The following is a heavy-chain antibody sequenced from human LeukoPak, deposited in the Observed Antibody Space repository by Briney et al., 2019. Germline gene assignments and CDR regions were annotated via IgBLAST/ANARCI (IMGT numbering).Heavy chain of an antibody. J-gene: IGHJ3*02. V-gene: IGHV4-39*07. CDR1: GDSISGYY. CDR3: ARAYYGDYAEAFDI. Sequence: SETLSLTCSVSGDSISGYYWSWIRQPPGKGLEWIGSIYYSGSTYYNPSLKSRVTITVDTSKNQFSLKLSSVTAADTAVYYCARAYYGDYAEAFDIWGQGTMVTASS. CDR2: IYYSGST. D-gene: IGHD4-17*01.